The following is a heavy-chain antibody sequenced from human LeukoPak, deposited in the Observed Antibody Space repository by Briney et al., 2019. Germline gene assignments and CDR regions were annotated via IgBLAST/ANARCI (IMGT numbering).Heavy chain of an antibody. D-gene: IGHD2-15*01. CDR3: ARDGAYCSGGSCHDY. CDR2: INPSGGST. Sequence: ASVKVPCKASGGTFSSYAISWVRQAPGQGLEWMGIINPSGGSTSYAQKFQGRVTMTRDTSTSTVYMELSSLRSEDTAVYYCARDGAYCSGGSCHDYWGQGTLVTVSS. CDR1: GGTFSSYA. J-gene: IGHJ4*02. V-gene: IGHV1-46*01.